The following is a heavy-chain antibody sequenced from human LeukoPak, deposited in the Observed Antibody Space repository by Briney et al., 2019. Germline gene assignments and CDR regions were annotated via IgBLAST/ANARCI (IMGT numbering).Heavy chain of an antibody. CDR2: ISYDGSNK. J-gene: IGHJ6*02. V-gene: IGHV3-30*04. Sequence: GGSLRLSCAASGFTFSSYAMHWVRQAPGKGLEWVAVISYDGSNKYYADSVKGRFTISRDNSKNTLYLQMNSLRAEDTAVYYCASGPLMLHAGYYGMDVWGQGTTVTVSS. CDR1: GFTFSSYA. CDR3: ASGPLMLHAGYYGMDV. D-gene: IGHD3-16*01.